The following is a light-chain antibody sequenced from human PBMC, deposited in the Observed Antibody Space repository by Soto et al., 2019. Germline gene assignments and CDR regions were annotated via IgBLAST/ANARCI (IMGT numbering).Light chain of an antibody. J-gene: IGKJ4*01. Sequence: EFVLTQSPGKLSLSPGERATLSCRASQSISSSFLAWYQQKPGQAPRLLIYGASSRGTGIPDRFSGSGSGTDFTLTISRLEPEDFAVYYCQQYRSSPPLTFGGGTKVEIK. V-gene: IGKV3-20*01. CDR2: GAS. CDR3: QQYRSSPPLT. CDR1: QSISSSF.